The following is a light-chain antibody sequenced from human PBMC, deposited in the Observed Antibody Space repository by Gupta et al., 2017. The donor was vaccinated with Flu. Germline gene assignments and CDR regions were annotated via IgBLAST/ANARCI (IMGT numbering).Light chain of an antibody. CDR2: EVS. V-gene: IGLV2-14*01. Sequence: GSPGQSITISCTGTSSDVGGYNYVSWYQQYPGKAPKLMIYEVSNRPSGVSNRFSGSKSANTASLTISGLQAEDEANYYCSSFTSSSTWVFGGGTKLTVL. J-gene: IGLJ3*02. CDR1: SSDVGGYNY. CDR3: SSFTSSSTWV.